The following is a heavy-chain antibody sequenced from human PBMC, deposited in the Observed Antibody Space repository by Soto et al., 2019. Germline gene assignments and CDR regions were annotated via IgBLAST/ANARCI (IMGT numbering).Heavy chain of an antibody. CDR3: ARDPPFIVATMSIEF. J-gene: IGHJ4*02. CDR1: GYTFTNYG. D-gene: IGHD5-12*01. CDR2: ISPYNGHT. Sequence: QVQLAQSGGEVKKLGASLKVSCKASGYTFTNYGISWVRQAPGQGLEWMGWISPYNGHTNSAQKFQDRMSMTTDTSTATAYLQLSSLSTDDTAAYYCARDPPFIVATMSIEFWGQGTLVSVSS. V-gene: IGHV1-18*01.